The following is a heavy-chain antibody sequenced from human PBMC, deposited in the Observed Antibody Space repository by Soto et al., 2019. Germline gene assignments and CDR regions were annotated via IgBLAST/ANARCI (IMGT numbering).Heavy chain of an antibody. D-gene: IGHD2-2*01. CDR2: IYYSGST. CDR3: ARHENIVVVPAASRVGWFEP. Sequence: QLQLQESGPGLVKPSETLSLTCTVSGGSISSSSYYWGWLRQPPGKGLEWIGSIYYSGSTYYNPSLKSRVTISVDTSKNQFSRKLSCVTAADTAVYYCARHENIVVVPAASRVGWFEPWGQGTLVTVSS. CDR1: GGSISSSSYY. V-gene: IGHV4-39*01. J-gene: IGHJ5*02.